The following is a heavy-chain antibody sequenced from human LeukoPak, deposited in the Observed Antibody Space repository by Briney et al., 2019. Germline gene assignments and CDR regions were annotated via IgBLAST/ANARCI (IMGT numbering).Heavy chain of an antibody. D-gene: IGHD3-16*01. Sequence: ASVKVSFKASGDTFSNYAIYWVRPAPGQHLEWVGGIHPIIGAARNGQKLQDRVTLSADESTNTVSMDLSNLTAEDTAIYYFPRAHFSAYTGSEWGEGTLVTVSS. CDR3: PRAHFSAYTGSE. CDR2: IHPIIGAA. V-gene: IGHV1-69*13. CDR1: GDTFSNYA. J-gene: IGHJ4*02.